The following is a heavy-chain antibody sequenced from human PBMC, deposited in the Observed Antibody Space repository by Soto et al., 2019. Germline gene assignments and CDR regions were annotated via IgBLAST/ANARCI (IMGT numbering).Heavy chain of an antibody. Sequence: ASVKVSCKASGYTFTSYAMHWVRQAPGQRLEWMGWINAGNGNTKYSQKFQGRVTITRDTSASTAYMELSSLRSEDTAVYYCARDGGGSTRITGTTTNWFDPWGQGTLVTVSS. V-gene: IGHV1-3*01. CDR3: ARDGGGSTRITGTTTNWFDP. CDR1: GYTFTSYA. D-gene: IGHD1-7*01. CDR2: INAGNGNT. J-gene: IGHJ5*02.